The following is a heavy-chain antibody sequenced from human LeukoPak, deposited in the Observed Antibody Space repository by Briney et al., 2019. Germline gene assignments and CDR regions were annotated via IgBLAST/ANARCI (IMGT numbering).Heavy chain of an antibody. J-gene: IGHJ4*02. CDR3: ARAPRSWGFDY. V-gene: IGHV3-53*01. Sequence: GGSLRLSCAVSGFTVSSNYMNWVRQAPGKGLEWVSVVYSGGSTYYADSVKGRFTISRDNSKNTLYLQMNSLRAEDTAVYYCARAPRSWGFDYWGQGTLVTVSS. CDR2: VYSGGST. CDR1: GFTVSSNY. D-gene: IGHD7-27*01.